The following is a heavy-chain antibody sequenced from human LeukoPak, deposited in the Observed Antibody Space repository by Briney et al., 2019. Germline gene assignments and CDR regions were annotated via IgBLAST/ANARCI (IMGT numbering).Heavy chain of an antibody. CDR1: GYTFTDYY. J-gene: IGHJ4*02. Sequence: ASVKVSCKASGYTFTDYYMHRVRQAPGQGLEWMGWINPNSGGTNYAQKFQGRVTMTRDTSISTAYMELSRLTSDDTAIYYCARDPSPTRLDYWGQGTLVTVSS. D-gene: IGHD2-15*01. CDR3: ARDPSPTRLDY. V-gene: IGHV1-2*02. CDR2: INPNSGGT.